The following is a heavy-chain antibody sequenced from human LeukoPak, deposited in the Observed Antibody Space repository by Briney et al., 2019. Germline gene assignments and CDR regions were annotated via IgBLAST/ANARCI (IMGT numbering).Heavy chain of an antibody. Sequence: SVKVSCKASGGTFSSYAISWVRQAPGQGLEWMGRIIPIFGIANYAQKFQGRVTITADKSTSTAYMELSSLRSEDTAVYYCARDYHDKRIYYYYGMGVWGQGTTVTVSS. CDR3: ARDYHDKRIYYYYGMGV. CDR2: IIPIFGIA. J-gene: IGHJ6*02. D-gene: IGHD3-22*01. V-gene: IGHV1-69*04. CDR1: GGTFSSYA.